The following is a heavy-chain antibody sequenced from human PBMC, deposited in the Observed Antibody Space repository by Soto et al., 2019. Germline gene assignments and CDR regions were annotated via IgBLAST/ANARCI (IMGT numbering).Heavy chain of an antibody. Sequence: PRGSLRLSCAASELTFSSYAMSWVRQAPGKGLEWVSVISGSGGSTYYADSVKGRFTISRDNSKNTLYLQMNSLRAEDTAVYYCAKRGSGSQFDYWGQGTLVTVSS. CDR2: ISGSGGST. CDR3: AKRGSGSQFDY. CDR1: ELTFSSYA. V-gene: IGHV3-23*01. D-gene: IGHD1-26*01. J-gene: IGHJ4*02.